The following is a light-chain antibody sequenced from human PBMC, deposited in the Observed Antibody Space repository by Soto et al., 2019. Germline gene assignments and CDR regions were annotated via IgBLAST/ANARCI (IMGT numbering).Light chain of an antibody. CDR3: SSYTSSSTLV. CDR1: SSDAGGYNY. Sequence: QSVLTQPASESGSPGQSITISCTGTSSDAGGYNYVSWYQQHPGKAPKLMIYEVSNRPSGVSNRFSGSKSGNTASLTISGLQAEDEADYYCSSYTSSSTLVFGGGTKLTVL. CDR2: EVS. J-gene: IGLJ2*01. V-gene: IGLV2-14*01.